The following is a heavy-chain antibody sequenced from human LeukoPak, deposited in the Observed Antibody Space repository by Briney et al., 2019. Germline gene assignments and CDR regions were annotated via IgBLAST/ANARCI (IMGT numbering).Heavy chain of an antibody. CDR1: GGSISSHY. CDR3: ARGPAYGITIFDP. D-gene: IGHD3-3*01. V-gene: IGHV4-59*11. CDR2: IYYSGST. Sequence: SETLSLTCTVSGGSISSHYWSWIRQPPGKGLEWIGYIYYSGSTNYNPSLKSRVTISVDASKSQFSLKLSSVTAADTAVYYCARGPAYGITIFDPWGQGTLVTVSS. J-gene: IGHJ5*02.